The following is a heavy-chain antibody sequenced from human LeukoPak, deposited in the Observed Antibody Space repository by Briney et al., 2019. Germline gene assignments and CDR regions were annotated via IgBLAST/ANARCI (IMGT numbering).Heavy chain of an antibody. CDR2: ISGYNGNT. CDR1: GYTFTNYG. Sequence: ASVKVSCKASGYTFTNYGITWVRQAPGQGLEWMGWISGYNGNTNYAQKLQGRVTMTTDTSTTTAYMELRSLRSDDTAVYYCARAMGIAAAGSRHDAFDIWGQGTMVTVSS. CDR3: ARAMGIAAAGSRHDAFDI. V-gene: IGHV1-18*04. J-gene: IGHJ3*02. D-gene: IGHD6-13*01.